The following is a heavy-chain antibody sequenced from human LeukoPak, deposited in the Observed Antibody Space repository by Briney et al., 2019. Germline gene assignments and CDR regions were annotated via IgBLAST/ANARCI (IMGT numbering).Heavy chain of an antibody. D-gene: IGHD3-22*01. V-gene: IGHV3-21*01. CDR1: GFTFSNYR. J-gene: IGHJ4*02. CDR2: ISSSSSYI. CDR3: AREGTYYYDSSDKRYPDY. Sequence: PGGSLRLSCTASGFTFSNYRMNWVRQAPGKGLEWVSSISSSSSYIYYADSVKGRFTISRDNAKNSLYLQMNSLRAEDTAVYYCAREGTYYYDSSDKRYPDYWGQGTLVTVSS.